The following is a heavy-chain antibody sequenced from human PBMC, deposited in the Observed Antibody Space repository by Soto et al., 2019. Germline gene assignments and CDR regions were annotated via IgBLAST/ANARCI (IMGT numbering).Heavy chain of an antibody. J-gene: IGHJ3*02. D-gene: IGHD3-9*01. V-gene: IGHV3-23*01. CDR2: ISGSGGRT. Sequence: GGSLRLSCAAAGVSFSSYATSWVRQAPGKGLEWVSAISGSGGRTYYADSVKGRFTISRDNSKNTLYLQMNSLRAEDTAVYYCARTLGLRYLGAAFDIWGQGTMVTVSS. CDR3: ARTLGLRYLGAAFDI. CDR1: GVSFSSYA.